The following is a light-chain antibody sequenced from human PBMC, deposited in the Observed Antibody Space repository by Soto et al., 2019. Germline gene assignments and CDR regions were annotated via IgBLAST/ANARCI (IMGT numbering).Light chain of an antibody. CDR1: QSVSSN. CDR3: QQRSNLIT. J-gene: IGKJ5*01. V-gene: IGKV3-11*01. Sequence: EILITQSPVTLSVSPGERVTLSCRASQSVSSNLAWYQQKPGQAPRLLIYDASNRATGIPARFSGSGSGTDFTLTISSLEPEDFAVYYCQQRSNLITFGQGTRLEIK. CDR2: DAS.